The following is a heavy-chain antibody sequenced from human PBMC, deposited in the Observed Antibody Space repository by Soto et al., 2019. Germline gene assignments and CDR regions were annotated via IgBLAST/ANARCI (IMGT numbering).Heavy chain of an antibody. Sequence: QVSLVQSGAEVKKPGASVKVSCKASGYTFTSYYVHWVRQAPGQGLEWMGIINPSGATTTYAQNFQGRVAMTRDTSTSTVYMELSSLRSEDTAVYYCARRDCFSSSCYFKYWGQGTLVNVSS. J-gene: IGHJ4*02. CDR1: GYTFTSYY. V-gene: IGHV1-46*01. D-gene: IGHD2-2*01. CDR3: ARRDCFSSSCYFKY. CDR2: INPSGATT.